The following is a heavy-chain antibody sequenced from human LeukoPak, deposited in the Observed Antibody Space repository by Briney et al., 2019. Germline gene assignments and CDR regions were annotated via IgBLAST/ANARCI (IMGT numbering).Heavy chain of an antibody. J-gene: IGHJ4*02. Sequence: SETLSLTCTVSGGSISSSSYYWSWIRQPAGKGLEWIGRIYTSGSTNYNPSLKSRVTISVDTSKNQFSLKLSSVTAADTAVYYCARGYYDSSGYDPGDYWGQGTLVTVSS. CDR3: ARGYYDSSGYDPGDY. CDR1: GGSISSSSYY. D-gene: IGHD3-22*01. V-gene: IGHV4-61*02. CDR2: IYTSGST.